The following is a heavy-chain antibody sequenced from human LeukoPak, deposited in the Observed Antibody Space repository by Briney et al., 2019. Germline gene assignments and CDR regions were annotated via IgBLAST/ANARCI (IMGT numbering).Heavy chain of an antibody. CDR1: GFTFSNAW. CDR2: IKSKTDGGTT. CDR3: TTVSAYYGDYVHYYYGMDV. Sequence: GGSLRLSCAASGFTFSNAWMSWVRQAPGKGLEWVGRIKSKTDGGTTDYAAPVKGRFTISRDDSKNTLYLQMNSLKTEDTAVYYCTTVSAYYGDYVHYYYGMDVWGKGTTVTVSS. D-gene: IGHD4-17*01. J-gene: IGHJ6*04. V-gene: IGHV3-15*01.